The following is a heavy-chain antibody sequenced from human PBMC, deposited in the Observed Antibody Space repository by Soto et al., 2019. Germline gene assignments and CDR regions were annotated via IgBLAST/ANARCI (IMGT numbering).Heavy chain of an antibody. V-gene: IGHV4-59*01. J-gene: IGHJ4*02. D-gene: IGHD3-10*01. Sequence: PSETLSLTCTVSGGSISSYYWSWIRQPPGKGLEWIGYIYYSGSTNYNPSLKSRVTISVDTSKNQFSLKLSSVTAADTAVYYCAKYGSGSIYYWGQGTLVTVSS. CDR3: AKYGSGSIYY. CDR2: IYYSGST. CDR1: GGSISSYY.